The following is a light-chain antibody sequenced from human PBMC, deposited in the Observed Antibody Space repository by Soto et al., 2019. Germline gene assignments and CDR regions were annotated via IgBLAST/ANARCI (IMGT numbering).Light chain of an antibody. CDR3: AALDDSLNGPV. J-gene: IGLJ3*02. CDR2: SNN. V-gene: IGLV1-44*01. CDR1: SSNIGSNT. Sequence: QSVLTQPPSASGTPGQRVTISCSGSSSNIGSNTVNWYQQLPGTAPKLLIYSNNQRPSAVPDRFSGSKSGTSASLAISGLQSEDEADYYCAALDDSLNGPVFGGGTKLTVL.